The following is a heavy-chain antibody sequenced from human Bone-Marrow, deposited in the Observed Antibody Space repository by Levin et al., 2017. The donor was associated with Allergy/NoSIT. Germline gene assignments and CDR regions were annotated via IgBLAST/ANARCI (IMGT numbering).Heavy chain of an antibody. V-gene: IGHV1-3*01. Sequence: ASVKVSCKATGYVFTSYGIHWVRQAPGHRLEWMGWINAGNGNTKYSQKFQGRVTITRDTSASTAYMELNRLTSEDTSVYYCASVIGSTAYLDYWGPGTLVTVSS. CDR1: GYVFTSYG. CDR2: INAGNGNT. CDR3: ASVIGSTAYLDY. D-gene: IGHD3-10*01. J-gene: IGHJ4*02.